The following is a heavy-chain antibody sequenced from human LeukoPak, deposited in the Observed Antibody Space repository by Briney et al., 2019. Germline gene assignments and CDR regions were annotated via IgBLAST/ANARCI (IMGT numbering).Heavy chain of an antibody. CDR3: ARTNASYSSSWYSRSVYYYGMDV. V-gene: IGHV1-8*01. CDR2: MNPNSGNT. CDR1: GYTFTSYD. J-gene: IGHJ6*02. Sequence: GASVKVSCKASGYTFTSYDINWVRQATGQGLEWMGWMNPNSGNTGYAQKFQGRVTMTRNTSISTAYMELSSLRSEDTAVYYCARTNASYSSSWYSRSVYYYGMDVWGQGTTVTVSS. D-gene: IGHD6-13*01.